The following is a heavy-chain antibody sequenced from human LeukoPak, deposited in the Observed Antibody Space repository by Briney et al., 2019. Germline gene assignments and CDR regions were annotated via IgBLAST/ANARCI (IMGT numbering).Heavy chain of an antibody. CDR2: IYHSGST. V-gene: IGHV4-30-2*01. CDR3: ARDQYGVETFDI. CDR1: GGSVNSGNYY. D-gene: IGHD4-17*01. J-gene: IGHJ3*02. Sequence: PSQTLSLTCTVSGGSVNSGNYYWTWIRQPAGKRLEWIGYIYHSGSTYYHPSLNSRVTISLDRSKNQFSLKLSSVTAADTAVYYCARDQYGVETFDIWGQGTMVTVSS.